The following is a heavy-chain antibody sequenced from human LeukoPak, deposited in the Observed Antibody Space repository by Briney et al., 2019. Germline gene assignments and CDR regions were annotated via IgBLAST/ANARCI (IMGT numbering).Heavy chain of an antibody. Sequence: GESLKISCKGSGYSFTSYWIGWVRQMPGKGLEWMEIIYPGDSDTRYSPSCQGQVTISADKSISTAYLQWSSLKASDTAMYYCARVVYSSSSYHYYYGMDVWGQGTTVTVSS. V-gene: IGHV5-51*01. D-gene: IGHD6-6*01. CDR1: GYSFTSYW. CDR3: ARVVYSSSSYHYYYGMDV. J-gene: IGHJ6*02. CDR2: IYPGDSDT.